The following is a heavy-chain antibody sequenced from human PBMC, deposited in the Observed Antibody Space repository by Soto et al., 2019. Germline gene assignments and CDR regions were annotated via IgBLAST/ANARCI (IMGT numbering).Heavy chain of an antibody. V-gene: IGHV4-59*01. J-gene: IGHJ6*02. CDR3: ARDGGPGIAVAGYYFYDGMHD. CDR1: GGSIINYH. D-gene: IGHD6-19*01. Sequence: SETLSLNCIGLGGSIINYHWSWIRQPPGKGLEWIGYISDTGSTNYNPTLKSRVTISVDMSNNQFSLKLNSVTAADTAVYFCARDGGPGIAVAGYYFYDGMHDWGQGTTVTVSS. CDR2: ISDTGST.